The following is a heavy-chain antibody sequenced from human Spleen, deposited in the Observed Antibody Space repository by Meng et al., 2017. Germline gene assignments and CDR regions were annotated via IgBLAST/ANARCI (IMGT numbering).Heavy chain of an antibody. J-gene: IGHJ4*02. CDR3: AREGNYDFWSGYGTTDY. D-gene: IGHD3-3*01. CDR1: EFTFSSYE. Sequence: GESLKISCVASEFTFSSYEMNWVRQAPGKGLEWVAYISSSGSTIYYADSVKGRFTISRDNAKNSLYLQMNSLRAEDTAVYYCAREGNYDFWSGYGTTDYWGQGTLVTVSS. V-gene: IGHV3-48*03. CDR2: ISSSGSTI.